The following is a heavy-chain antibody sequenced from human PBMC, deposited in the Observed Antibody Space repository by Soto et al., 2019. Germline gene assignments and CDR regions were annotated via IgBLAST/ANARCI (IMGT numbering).Heavy chain of an antibody. J-gene: IGHJ3*02. CDR2: IYSGGST. CDR1: GLTVSSNY. D-gene: IGHD2-2*01. V-gene: IGHV3-53*04. Sequence: PGGSLRLSCAASGLTVSSNYMSWVRQAPGKGLEWVSVIYSGGSTYYADSVKGRFTISRHNSKNTLYLQMNSLRAEDTAVFYCARGIVVVPAAKKDAFDIWGQGTMVTVSS. CDR3: ARGIVVVPAAKKDAFDI.